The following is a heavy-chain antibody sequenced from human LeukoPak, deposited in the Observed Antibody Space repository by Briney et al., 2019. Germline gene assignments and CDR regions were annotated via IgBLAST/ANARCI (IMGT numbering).Heavy chain of an antibody. CDR3: AKSPGVVLDVMIAFDI. CDR1: GFTFRSYA. D-gene: IGHD2-2*01. J-gene: IGHJ3*02. V-gene: IGHV3-23*01. Sequence: GGSLRLSCAASGFTFRSYAMSWVRQAPGKGLEWVSAISGSGGSTYYADSVKGRFTIPRDNSKNTLYLQMSSLRAEDTAVYYCAKSPGVVLDVMIAFDIWGQGTMVTVSS. CDR2: ISGSGGST.